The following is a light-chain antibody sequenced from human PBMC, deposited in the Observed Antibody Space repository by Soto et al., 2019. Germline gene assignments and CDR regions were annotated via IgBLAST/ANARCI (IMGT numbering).Light chain of an antibody. J-gene: IGKJ1*01. CDR2: GAS. V-gene: IGKV3-15*01. CDR3: QQYNNWPWT. CDR1: QGVSRD. Sequence: EKVMTQSPATLSVSPGEGATLSCRTSQGVSRDLAWYQQKPGQAPRLLIYGASTRATGIPARFSGSGSGTEFTLTISSPQSEDFAVYYCQQYNNWPWTFGQGTKVEIK.